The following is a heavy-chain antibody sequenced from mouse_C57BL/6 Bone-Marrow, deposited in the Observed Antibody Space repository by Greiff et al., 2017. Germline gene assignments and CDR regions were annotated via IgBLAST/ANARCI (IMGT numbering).Heavy chain of an antibody. Sequence: VQLQQSGAELARPGASVKLSCKASGYTFTSYGISWVKQRTGQGLEWIGEIYPRSGYTYYNEKFKGKATLTADKSSSTAYMELRGLTSEDSAVYFCAGARLRQRGWFAYWGQGTLVTVSA. D-gene: IGHD2-4*01. CDR3: AGARLRQRGWFAY. V-gene: IGHV1-81*01. CDR2: IYPRSGYT. J-gene: IGHJ3*01. CDR1: GYTFTSYG.